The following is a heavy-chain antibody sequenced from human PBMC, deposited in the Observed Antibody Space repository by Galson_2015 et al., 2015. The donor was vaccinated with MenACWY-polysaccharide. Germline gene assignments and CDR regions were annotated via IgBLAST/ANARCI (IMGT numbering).Heavy chain of an antibody. V-gene: IGHV4-61*01. CDR2: MSYSGRG. CDR1: GGSVSSGTYY. D-gene: IGHD1-26*01. J-gene: IGHJ5*02. Sequence: ETLSLTCTVSGGSVSSGTYYWSWLRQPPGKGLEWIGYMSYSGRGNYNPSLRSRVTVSVDTSKNQFFLRLTSVTAADTAMYYCAREPTYSGSYGWFDPWGEGTLVTVSS. CDR3: AREPTYSGSYGWFDP.